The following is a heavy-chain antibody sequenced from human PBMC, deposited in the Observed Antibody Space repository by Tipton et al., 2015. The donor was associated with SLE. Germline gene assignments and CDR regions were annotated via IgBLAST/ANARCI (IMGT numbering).Heavy chain of an antibody. CDR1: GYTFTTYY. J-gene: IGHJ4*02. V-gene: IGHV1-69*13. D-gene: IGHD6-6*01. CDR3: ARRSSSSWGALRY. CDR2: IIPIFGTA. Sequence: QSGAEVKKPGASVKVSCKASGYTFTTYYMHWVRQAPGQGLEWMGGIIPIFGTANYAQKFQGRVTITADESTSTAYMELSSLRSEDTAVYYCARRSSSSWGALRYWGQGTLVTVSS.